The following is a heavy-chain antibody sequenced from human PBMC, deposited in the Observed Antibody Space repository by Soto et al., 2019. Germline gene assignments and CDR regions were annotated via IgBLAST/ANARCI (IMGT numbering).Heavy chain of an antibody. CDR2: ISGSGDTT. V-gene: IGHV3-23*01. CDR3: ARGEGGDAFDI. CDR1: GFTFSSYA. J-gene: IGHJ3*02. Sequence: GGSLRLSFAASGFTFSSYAMSWVREAPGKGLEWVSAISGSGDTTYYADSVKGRFTISRNNSRNTLYLQMNSLRAEATAVYYCARGEGGDAFDIWGQGTMVTVSS. D-gene: IGHD3-16*01.